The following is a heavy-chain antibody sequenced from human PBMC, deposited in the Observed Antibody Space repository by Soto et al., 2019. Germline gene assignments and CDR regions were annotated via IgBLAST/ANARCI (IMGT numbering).Heavy chain of an antibody. CDR2: TIPVFSTA. CDR3: ARGVYGSGNYYTGPSAFDI. D-gene: IGHD3-10*01. V-gene: IGHV1-69*06. CDR1: GGTLSDHG. Sequence: QVQLEQSGAEVKKPGSSVKISCKASGGTLSDHGVSWLRQAPGQGLEWVGGTIPVFSTAKYAPKFQGRVTIAADKSTSIAYMELGSLRSDDTAFYYCARGVYGSGNYYTGPSAFDIWGQGTLVIVSS. J-gene: IGHJ3*02.